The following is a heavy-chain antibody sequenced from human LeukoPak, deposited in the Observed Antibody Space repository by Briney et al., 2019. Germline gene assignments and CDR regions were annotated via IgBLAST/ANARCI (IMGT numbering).Heavy chain of an antibody. V-gene: IGHV1-18*01. CDR2: ISAYNGNT. Sequence: GASVKVSCKASGYTFTSYGISWMRQAPGQGLEWMGWISAYNGNTNYAQKLQGRVTMTTDTSTSTAYMELRSLRSDDTAVYYCARPGGYCSGGSCHFDYWGQGTLVTVSS. CDR1: GYTFTSYG. CDR3: ARPGGYCSGGSCHFDY. D-gene: IGHD2-15*01. J-gene: IGHJ4*02.